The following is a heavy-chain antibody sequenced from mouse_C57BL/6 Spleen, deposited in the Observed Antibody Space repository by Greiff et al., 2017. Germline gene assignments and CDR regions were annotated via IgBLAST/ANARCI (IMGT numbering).Heavy chain of an antibody. J-gene: IGHJ1*03. CDR1: GYSFTGYF. D-gene: IGHD1-1*01. Sequence: EVQLQQSGPELVKPGDSVKISCKASGYSFTGYFMNWVMQSHGKSLEWIGRINPYNGDTFYNQKFKGKATLTVDKSSSTAHMELRSLTSEDSAVYYCARGFYYGSSHAYFDVWGTGTTVTVSS. V-gene: IGHV1-20*01. CDR3: ARGFYYGSSHAYFDV. CDR2: INPYNGDT.